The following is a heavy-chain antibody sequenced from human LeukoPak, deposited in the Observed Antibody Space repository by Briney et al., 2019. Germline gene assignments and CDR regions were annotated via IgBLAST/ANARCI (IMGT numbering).Heavy chain of an antibody. CDR2: IYHSGNT. J-gene: IGHJ4*02. V-gene: IGHV4-61*01. Sequence: SETLSLTCTVSGGSVSSGSSFWSWIRQPPGKGLEWIGYIYHSGNTNYNPSLKSRVTISVDTSKSQLSLKLNSVTAADAAVYYCARDDENSSGWYSGRYWGQGTLVTVSS. D-gene: IGHD6-19*01. CDR1: GGSVSSGSSF. CDR3: ARDDENSSGWYSGRY.